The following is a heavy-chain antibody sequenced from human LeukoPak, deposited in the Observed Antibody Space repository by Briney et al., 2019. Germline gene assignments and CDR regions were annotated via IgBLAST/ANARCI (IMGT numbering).Heavy chain of an antibody. CDR2: LSYSGST. Sequence: SETLSLTCTVSGGSVSTSSYYWGWIRQPPGKGLEWIGTLSYSGSTYYKSSLKSRVTISVDTSKNQFSLKLSSVTAADTAVYYCARHLYSTRGNFDLWGRGTLVTVSS. CDR3: ARHLYSTRGNFDL. V-gene: IGHV4-39*01. J-gene: IGHJ2*01. CDR1: GGSVSTSSYY. D-gene: IGHD6-13*01.